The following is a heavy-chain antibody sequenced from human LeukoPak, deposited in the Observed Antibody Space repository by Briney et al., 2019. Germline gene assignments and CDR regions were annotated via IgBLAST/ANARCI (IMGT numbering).Heavy chain of an antibody. CDR3: AKIRGYYGSRAGMDV. D-gene: IGHD3-10*01. CDR1: GFTFSSYA. CDR2: ITGSAGDT. Sequence: GGSLRLSCAASGFTFSSYATNWVRQAPGKGLEWVSAITGSAGDTYYADSVRGRFTISRDNSKNTLYLQMNSLRAEDTAVYYCAKIRGYYGSRAGMDVWGQGTTVTVSS. V-gene: IGHV3-23*01. J-gene: IGHJ6*02.